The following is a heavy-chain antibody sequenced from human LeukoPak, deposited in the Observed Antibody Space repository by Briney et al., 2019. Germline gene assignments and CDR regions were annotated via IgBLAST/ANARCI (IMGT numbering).Heavy chain of an antibody. CDR1: GFTFSSHA. J-gene: IGHJ4*02. V-gene: IGHV3-23*01. CDR3: AKDFTWAFDY. D-gene: IGHD2/OR15-2a*01. CDR2: STAGGINT. Sequence: GGSLRLSCSASGFTFSSHAMSWVRQAPGEGLEWVSASTAGGINTYYADSVKGRFTISRDNSKNTVYLQMNSLKPEDTAVYYCAKDFTWAFDYWGQGTLVTVSS.